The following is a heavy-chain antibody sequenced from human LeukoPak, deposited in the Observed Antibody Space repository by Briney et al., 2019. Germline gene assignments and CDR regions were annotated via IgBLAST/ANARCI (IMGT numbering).Heavy chain of an antibody. D-gene: IGHD6-13*01. V-gene: IGHV3-21*01. CDR2: ISSSSSYI. Sequence: GGSLRLSCAASGFTFSSYSMNWVRQAPGKGLEWVSSISSSSSYIYYADSVKGRFTISRDNAKNSLYLQMNSLRAEDTAVYYCARAKSSSWYDFDYWGQGTLVTVSS. J-gene: IGHJ4*02. CDR3: ARAKSSSWYDFDY. CDR1: GFTFSSYS.